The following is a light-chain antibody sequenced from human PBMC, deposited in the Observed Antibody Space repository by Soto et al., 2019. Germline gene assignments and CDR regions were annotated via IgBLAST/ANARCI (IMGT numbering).Light chain of an antibody. CDR2: RSK. CDR1: SSGIGAASD. V-gene: IGLV1-40*01. J-gene: IGLJ1*01. CDR3: QSSVNSLSGSYV. Sequence: QSVLTQPPSVSGAPGQTVTISCTGDSSGIGAASDVHWYQHRPGQAPKLLIYRSKNRPSGVPARFSASKSGSSASLAITGLQAEDEADYYCQSSVNSLSGSYVFGTGTKVTIL.